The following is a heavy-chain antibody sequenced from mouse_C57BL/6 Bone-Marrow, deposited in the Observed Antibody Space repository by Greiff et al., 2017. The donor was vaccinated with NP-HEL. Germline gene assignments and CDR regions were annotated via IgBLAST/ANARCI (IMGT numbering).Heavy chain of an antibody. CDR3: AGIYYYGSSYLYWYFDV. Sequence: QVQLQQSGAELVKPGASVKMSCKASGYTFTSYWITWVKQRPGQGLEWIGDIYPGSGSTNYNEKFKSKATLTVDTSSSTAYMQLSSLTSEDSAVYYCAGIYYYGSSYLYWYFDVWGTGTTVTVSS. D-gene: IGHD1-1*01. J-gene: IGHJ1*03. CDR2: IYPGSGST. V-gene: IGHV1-55*01. CDR1: GYTFTSYW.